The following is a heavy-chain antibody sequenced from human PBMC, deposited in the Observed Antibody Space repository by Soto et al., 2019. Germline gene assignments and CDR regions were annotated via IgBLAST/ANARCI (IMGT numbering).Heavy chain of an antibody. Sequence: SVKVSCKASGYTFTSYGISWVRQAPGQGLERMVGIIPIFGTANYAQKFQGRVTITADESTSTAYMELSSLRSEDTAVYYCASGLYYYGSGSYYTPAEWDYYGMDVWGQGTTVTVSS. CDR3: ASGLYYYGSGSYYTPAEWDYYGMDV. CDR1: GYTFTSYG. V-gene: IGHV1-69*13. D-gene: IGHD3-10*01. CDR2: IIPIFGTA. J-gene: IGHJ6*02.